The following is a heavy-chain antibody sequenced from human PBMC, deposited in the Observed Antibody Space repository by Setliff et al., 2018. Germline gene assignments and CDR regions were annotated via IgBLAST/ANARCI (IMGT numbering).Heavy chain of an antibody. Sequence: PSETLSLTCSVSGVSVSGYFWSWIRQPPGKPLEWIGYISYSGSTNYNPSLKTRVSISEDTSRNQISLRLLSVSAADTAVYFCARDGAGHTESWKGHFGYWGQGTEVTVS. CDR2: ISYSGST. D-gene: IGHD1-1*01. CDR1: GVSVSGYF. V-gene: IGHV4-59*02. J-gene: IGHJ4*02. CDR3: ARDGAGHTESWKGHFGY.